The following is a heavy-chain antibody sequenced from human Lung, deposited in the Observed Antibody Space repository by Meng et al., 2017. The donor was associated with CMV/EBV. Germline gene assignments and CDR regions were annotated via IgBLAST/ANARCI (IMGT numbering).Heavy chain of an antibody. CDR2: INHGGGT. J-gene: IGHJ3*01. D-gene: IGHD5-12*01. CDR3: ARGPQVSWLRSRFAAFDL. V-gene: IGHV4-34*01. Sequence: GSLRLXCAVYGGSFSSSYWDWFRQPPGKGLEWIGDINHGGGTNYNPSLKSRVTISVDKSKNQFSLKLTSVTAADTALYYCARGPQVSWLRSRFAAFDLLGQGXMVIVSS. CDR1: GGSFSSSY.